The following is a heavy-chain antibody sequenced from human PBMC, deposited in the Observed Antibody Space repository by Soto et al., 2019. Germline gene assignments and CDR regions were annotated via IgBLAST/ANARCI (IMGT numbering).Heavy chain of an antibody. Sequence: SVKVSCKASGGTFSSYAISWVRQAPGQGLEWMGGIIPIFGTANYAQKFQGRVTITADESTSTAYMELSSLRSEDTAVYYCARSAVDEDAEYFQHWGQGTLVTVSS. CDR1: GGTFSSYA. V-gene: IGHV1-69*13. CDR3: ARSAVDEDAEYFQH. D-gene: IGHD5-12*01. J-gene: IGHJ1*01. CDR2: IIPIFGTA.